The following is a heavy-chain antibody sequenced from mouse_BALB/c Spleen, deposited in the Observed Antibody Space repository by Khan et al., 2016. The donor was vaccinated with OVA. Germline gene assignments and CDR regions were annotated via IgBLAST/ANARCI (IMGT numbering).Heavy chain of an antibody. CDR1: GYSITSNYA. J-gene: IGHJ4*01. CDR3: ARGNYYGYAMDY. D-gene: IGHD1-1*01. Sequence: VQLKESGPGLVKPFQSLSLTCTVTGYSITSNYAWNWIRQFPGNKLEWVGYISYSGSTSYNPSLKSRISITRDTSKNQFFLQLNSVTTEDTATXYCARGNYYGYAMDYWGQGTSVTVSS. V-gene: IGHV3-2*02. CDR2: ISYSGST.